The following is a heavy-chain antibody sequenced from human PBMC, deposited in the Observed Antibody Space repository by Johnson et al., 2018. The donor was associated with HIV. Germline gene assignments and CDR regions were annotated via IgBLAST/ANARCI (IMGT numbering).Heavy chain of an antibody. CDR3: ARDGPRRDAYDI. Sequence: VYLVESGGGVVQPGGSLRLSCAASGFTFSSYGMHWVRQAPGKGLEWVAFIRYDGSDKYYVDSVKGRFTISRDNAKNSLYLQINGLRAEDMAVYYCARDGPRRDAYDIWGQGTMVTVSS. J-gene: IGHJ3*02. V-gene: IGHV3-30*02. CDR2: IRYDGSDK. CDR1: GFTFSSYG.